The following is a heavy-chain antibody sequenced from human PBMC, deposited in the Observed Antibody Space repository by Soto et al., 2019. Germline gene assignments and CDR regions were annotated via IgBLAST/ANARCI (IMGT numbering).Heavy chain of an antibody. Sequence: SVKVSCKASGGTFRSYSISWVRQAPGQGLEWMGGIIPIFDITNYAQKFQGRVTITADESTSTAYMELSSLGSDDTAVYYCATPTPLRGAMITNINFDFWGQGTPVTVSS. J-gene: IGHJ4*02. CDR3: ATPTPLRGAMITNINFDF. CDR2: IIPIFDIT. D-gene: IGHD3-10*01. CDR1: GGTFRSYS. V-gene: IGHV1-69*13.